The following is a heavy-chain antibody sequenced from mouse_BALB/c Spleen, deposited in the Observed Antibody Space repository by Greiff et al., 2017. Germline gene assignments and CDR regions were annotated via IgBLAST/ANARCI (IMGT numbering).Heavy chain of an antibody. V-gene: IGHV1S135*01. J-gene: IGHJ4*01. CDR3: AREETGTDYAMDY. CDR1: GYSFTSYY. D-gene: IGHD4-1*01. Sequence: VHVKQSGPELMKPGASVKISCKASGYSFTSYYMHWVKQSHGKSLEWIGYIDPFNGGTSYNQKFKGKATLTVDKSSSTAYMHLSSLTSEDSAVYYCAREETGTDYAMDYWGQGTSVTVSS. CDR2: IDPFNGGT.